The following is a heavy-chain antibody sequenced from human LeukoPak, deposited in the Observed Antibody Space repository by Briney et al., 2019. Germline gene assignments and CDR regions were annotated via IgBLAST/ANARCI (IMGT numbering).Heavy chain of an antibody. CDR2: IIPIFGTA. Sequence: SVKVSCKASGGTFSSYAISWVRQAPGQGLEWMGGIIPIFGTANYAQKFQGRVTITTDESTSTAYMELSSLRSEDTAVYYCARGIAVAGPQVYWGQGTLVTVSS. CDR3: ARGIAVAGPQVY. V-gene: IGHV1-69*05. J-gene: IGHJ4*02. D-gene: IGHD6-19*01. CDR1: GGTFSSYA.